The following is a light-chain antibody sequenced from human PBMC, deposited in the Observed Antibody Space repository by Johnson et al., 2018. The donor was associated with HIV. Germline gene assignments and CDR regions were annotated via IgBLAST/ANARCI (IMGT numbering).Light chain of an antibody. V-gene: IGLV1-51*02. CDR3: GTWDSSLSAHYV. CDR1: SSNIWNNY. J-gene: IGLJ1*01. Sequence: QSVLTQPPSVSAAPGQKVNISCSGSSSNIWNNYVSWYQQLPGTVPKLLIYEKNKRPSGIPDRFSASKSGTSATLGITGLQTGDEADYYCGTWDSSLSAHYVFGTGTKVTVL. CDR2: EKN.